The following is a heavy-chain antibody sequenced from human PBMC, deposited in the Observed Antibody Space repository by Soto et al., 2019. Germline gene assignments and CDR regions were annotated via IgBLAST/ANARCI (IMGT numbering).Heavy chain of an antibody. J-gene: IGHJ4*02. CDR3: AKFLGGYDSALDY. CDR1: GFTFRSYA. V-gene: IGHV3-23*01. Sequence: GGSLRLSCAASGFTFRSYAMSWVRQAPGKGLEWVSAISGSGGSTYYADSVKGRFTISRDNSKNTLYLQMNSLRAEDTAVYYCAKFLGGYDSALDYWGQGTLVTVSS. CDR2: ISGSGGST. D-gene: IGHD5-12*01.